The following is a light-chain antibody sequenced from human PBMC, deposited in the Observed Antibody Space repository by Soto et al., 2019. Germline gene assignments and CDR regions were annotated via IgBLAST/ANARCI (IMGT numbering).Light chain of an antibody. CDR2: GAS. CDR3: QQYGSSPPET. J-gene: IGKJ1*01. Sequence: EFGLTKSPGPRPLSPGERATLSCRASQSVSSSYLAWYQQKPGQAPRLLIYGASSRATGIPDRFSGSGSGTDFTLTISRLEPEDFAVYYCQQYGSSPPETFGQGTNVDI. V-gene: IGKV3-20*01. CDR1: QSVSSSY.